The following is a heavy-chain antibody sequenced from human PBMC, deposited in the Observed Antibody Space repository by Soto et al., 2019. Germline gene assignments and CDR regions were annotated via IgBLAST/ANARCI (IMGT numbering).Heavy chain of an antibody. CDR3: AREPEGIAAALDY. D-gene: IGHD6-13*01. Sequence: EVQLVESGGGLVKPGGSLRLSCAASGFTFRTYGMNWVRRAPGGGLEWVASISSSGSFIYYADSVKGRFTISRADAEKSLYLQMNSRGAEDTALYYCAREPEGIAAALDYWGRGTLVTVSS. V-gene: IGHV3-21*01. CDR1: GFTFRTYG. CDR2: ISSSGSFI. J-gene: IGHJ4*02.